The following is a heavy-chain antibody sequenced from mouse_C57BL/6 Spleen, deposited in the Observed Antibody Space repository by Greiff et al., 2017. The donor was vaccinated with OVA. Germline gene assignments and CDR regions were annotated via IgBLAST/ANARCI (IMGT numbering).Heavy chain of an antibody. V-gene: IGHV2-9-1*01. CDR1: GFSLTSYA. Sequence: VMLVESGPGLVAPSQSLSITCTVSGFSLTSYAISWVRQPPGKGLEWLGVIWTGGGTNYNSALKSRLSISKDNSKSQVFLKMNSLQTDDTARYYCARMDGYPSIYAMDYWGQGTSVTVSS. CDR2: IWTGGGT. CDR3: ARMDGYPSIYAMDY. J-gene: IGHJ4*01. D-gene: IGHD2-2*01.